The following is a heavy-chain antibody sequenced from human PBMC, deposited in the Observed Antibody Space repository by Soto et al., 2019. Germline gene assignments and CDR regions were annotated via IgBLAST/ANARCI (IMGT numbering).Heavy chain of an antibody. CDR3: ARVDSSNGYNWFDP. V-gene: IGHV1-8*01. Sequence: QVQLVQSGAEVKKPGASVKVSCKASGYTFTSHDINWVRQATGQGLEWMGWMNPNSGNTGYAQKFQGRVTMTSNTSISTAYMERRSLGSEDTSVYFCARVDSSNGYNWFDPWGQGTLVTVSS. CDR2: MNPNSGNT. D-gene: IGHD6-13*01. J-gene: IGHJ5*02. CDR1: GYTFTSHD.